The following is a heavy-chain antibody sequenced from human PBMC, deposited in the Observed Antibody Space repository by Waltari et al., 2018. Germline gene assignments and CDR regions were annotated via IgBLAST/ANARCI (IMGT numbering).Heavy chain of an antibody. CDR1: GPPFSSYA. J-gene: IGHJ6*02. CDR2: ISYDGSNK. Sequence: QVQLVESGGGVVQPGRSLRLSCASSGPPFSSYAMHRVRPAPGKGLEWVAVISYDGSNKYYADSVKGRFTISRDNSKNTLYLQMNSLRAEDTAVYYCASAPTYYDFYYYGMDVWGQGTTVTVSS. V-gene: IGHV3-30-3*01. D-gene: IGHD3-3*01. CDR3: ASAPTYYDFYYYGMDV.